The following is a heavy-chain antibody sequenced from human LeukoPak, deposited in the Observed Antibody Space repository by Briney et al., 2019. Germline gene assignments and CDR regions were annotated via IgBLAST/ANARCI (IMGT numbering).Heavy chain of an antibody. CDR3: AKGDYEGPDY. CDR1: GSTFSSYA. V-gene: IGHV3-23*01. Sequence: GGFLRLSCAASGSTFSSYAMSWVRQAPGKGLEWVSVISGSGGSTYYADSVKGRFTISRDNSKNTLYLQMNSLRAEDTAVYYCAKGDYEGPDYWGQGTLVTVSS. CDR2: ISGSGGST. D-gene: IGHD3-16*01. J-gene: IGHJ4*02.